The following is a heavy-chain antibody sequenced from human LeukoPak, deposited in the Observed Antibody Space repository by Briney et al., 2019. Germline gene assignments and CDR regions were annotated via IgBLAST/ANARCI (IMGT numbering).Heavy chain of an antibody. D-gene: IGHD3-16*01. CDR3: ARVVDDYVWGSSTWIFDY. CDR2: IYYSGST. V-gene: IGHV4-30-4*02. CDR1: GGSISSGDYY. J-gene: IGHJ4*02. Sequence: SETLSLTCTVSGGSISSGDYYWSWIRQPPGKGLEWIGYIYYSGSTYYNPSLKSRVTISVDTSKNQFSLKLSSVTAADTAVYYCARVVDDYVWGSSTWIFDYWGQGTLVTVSS.